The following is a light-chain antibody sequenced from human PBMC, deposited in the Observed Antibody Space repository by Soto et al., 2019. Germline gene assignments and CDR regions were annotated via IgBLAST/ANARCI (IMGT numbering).Light chain of an antibody. V-gene: IGKV3-20*01. CDR2: GAS. J-gene: IGKJ1*01. CDR1: QSVSSSY. CDR3: QQFGSSSWT. Sequence: ESVLRQSPGTLSLSPGEKATLSCRASQSVSSSYLAWYQQKPGQAPRLLIYGASSRATGIPDRFSGSGSGTDFTLTVSRLEPEDFAVYYCQQFGSSSWTFGQGTKVEIK.